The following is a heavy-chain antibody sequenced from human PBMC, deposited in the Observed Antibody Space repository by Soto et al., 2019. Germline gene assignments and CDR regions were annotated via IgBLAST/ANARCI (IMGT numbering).Heavy chain of an antibody. V-gene: IGHV4-31*03. CDR1: GGSISSGGYY. Sequence: SETLSLTCTVSGGSISSGGYYWSWIRQHPGKGLEWIGYIYYSRSTYYNPSLKSRVTISVDTSKNQFSLKLSSVTAADTAVYYCARGHYGRRYFDYWGQGTLVTVS. D-gene: IGHD4-17*01. CDR3: ARGHYGRRYFDY. CDR2: IYYSRST. J-gene: IGHJ4*02.